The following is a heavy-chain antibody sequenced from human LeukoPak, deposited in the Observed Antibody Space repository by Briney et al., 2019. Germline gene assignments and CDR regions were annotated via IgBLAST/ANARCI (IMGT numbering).Heavy chain of an antibody. Sequence: GGSLRLSCAASGFTFSSYSMNWVRQAPGKGLEWVSYISSSSSTIYYADSVKGRFTISRDNAKNSLYLQMNSLRDEDTAVYYCARLGVRYLRRSTWDFDYWGQGTLVTVSS. V-gene: IGHV3-48*02. J-gene: IGHJ4*02. CDR3: ARLGVRYLRRSTWDFDY. CDR2: ISSSSSTI. CDR1: GFTFSSYS. D-gene: IGHD4-17*01.